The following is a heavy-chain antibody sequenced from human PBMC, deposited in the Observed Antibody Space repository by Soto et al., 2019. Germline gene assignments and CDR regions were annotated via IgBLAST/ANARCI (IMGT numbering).Heavy chain of an antibody. Sequence: EASVKVCCEAGGYRITKSHRHGVRQDPGQGLEWMGMIDPSGGVTRDAQRFQGRITMTTDTSTSTAYMELRSLRSDDTAVYYCARHDCSGGSCYLGDSWGQGTLVTVSS. J-gene: IGHJ4*02. CDR1: GYRITKSH. V-gene: IGHV1-46*01. CDR3: ARHDCSGGSCYLGDS. D-gene: IGHD2-15*01. CDR2: IDPSGGVT.